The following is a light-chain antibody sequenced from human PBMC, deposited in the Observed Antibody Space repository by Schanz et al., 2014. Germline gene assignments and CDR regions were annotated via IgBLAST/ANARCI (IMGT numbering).Light chain of an antibody. J-gene: IGKJ4*01. CDR3: QQRSTWFS. V-gene: IGKV3-11*01. Sequence: EIVLTQSPGTLSLSPGERATLSCGASQSVSGSYLAWYQQKPGQAPRLLIYGSSNRATGIPARFSGSGSGTDFTLTITSLEPEDFAVYYCQQRSTWFSFGGGTRVEIK. CDR1: QSVSGSY. CDR2: GSS.